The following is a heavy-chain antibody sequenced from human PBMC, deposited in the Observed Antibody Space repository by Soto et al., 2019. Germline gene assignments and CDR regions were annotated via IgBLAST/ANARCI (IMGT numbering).Heavy chain of an antibody. J-gene: IGHJ6*03. CDR1: GFTFGDYA. D-gene: IGHD2-15*01. CDR3: TREALGYCSGGSCYRPQTDLNYYYYYMDV. Sequence: EVQLVESGGGLVQPGRSLRLSCTASGFTFGDYAMSWFRQAPGKGLEWVGFIRSKAYGGTTEYAASVKGRFTISRDDSKSIAYLQMNSLKTEDTAVYYCTREALGYCSGGSCYRPQTDLNYYYYYMDVWGKGTTVTVSS. V-gene: IGHV3-49*03. CDR2: IRSKAYGGTT.